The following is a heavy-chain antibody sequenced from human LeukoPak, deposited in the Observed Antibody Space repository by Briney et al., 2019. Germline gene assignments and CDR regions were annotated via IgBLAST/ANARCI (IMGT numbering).Heavy chain of an antibody. V-gene: IGHV4-59*11. CDR1: VGSINNHY. CDR3: ARLSRIAAAGAYDYRSLDV. CDR2: ISNSGRT. D-gene: IGHD6-13*01. Sequence: SETLSLTCSVSVGSINNHYWIWIPHPPGRGLEWIGFISNSGRTNYNPSFKSRVTLSVDTSDKQFSLRVKSVTAADTAVYYCARLSRIAAAGAYDYRSLDVWGKGTTVTVSS. J-gene: IGHJ6*04.